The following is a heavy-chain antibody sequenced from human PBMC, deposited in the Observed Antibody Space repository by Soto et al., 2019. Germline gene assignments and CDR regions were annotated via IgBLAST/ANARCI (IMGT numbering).Heavy chain of an antibody. J-gene: IGHJ6*03. Sequence: EVQLVESGGGLVQPGGSLRLSCVVSGFTFTTYWMHWVRQAPGKGLVWVSRINSDGSSTTYADSVKGPFTISSDNAKNTLSRQMNSLRAEDTAVYACVSETTGEPLAVYYYMAVWGKGTTVTVSS. CDR3: VSETTGEPLAVYYYMAV. D-gene: IGHD6-6*01. V-gene: IGHV3-74*01. CDR1: GFTFTTYW. CDR2: INSDGSST.